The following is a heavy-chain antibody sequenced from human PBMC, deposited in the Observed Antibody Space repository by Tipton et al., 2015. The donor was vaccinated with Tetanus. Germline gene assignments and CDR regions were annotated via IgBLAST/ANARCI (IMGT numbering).Heavy chain of an antibody. D-gene: IGHD3-10*01. CDR2: IYHSGGS. V-gene: IGHV4-30-2*02. CDR3: AGGLVRWYEP. Sequence: TLSLTCDVSGVSMRNGGYSWNWIRQPPGKGLEWIGYIYHSGGSYYSPSLKSRVTMSVDLSKNQVSLRQTSVTAAGTAVYSCAGGLVRWYEPWGRGTLVSVSS. CDR1: GVSMRNGGYS. J-gene: IGHJ5*02.